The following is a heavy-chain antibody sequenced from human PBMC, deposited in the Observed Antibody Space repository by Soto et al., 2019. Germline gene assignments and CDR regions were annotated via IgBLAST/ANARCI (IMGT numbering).Heavy chain of an antibody. J-gene: IGHJ4*02. CDR1: GYTFTSYG. V-gene: IGHV1-18*01. CDR3: ARGPPYYDILTGYLPLDY. CDR2: ISAYNGNT. Sequence: ASVKVSCKASGYTFTSYGISWVRQAPGQGLEWMGWISAYNGNTNYAQKLQGRVTMTTDTSTSTAYMELRSLGSDDTAVYYCARGPPYYDILTGYLPLDYWGQGTLVTVSS. D-gene: IGHD3-9*01.